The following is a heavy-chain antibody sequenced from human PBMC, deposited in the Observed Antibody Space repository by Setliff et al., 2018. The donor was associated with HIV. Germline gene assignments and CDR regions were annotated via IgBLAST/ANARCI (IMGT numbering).Heavy chain of an antibody. CDR2: ISFDGSNK. Sequence: GGSLRLSCAASGFTFSSYAMHWVRQGPGKGLEWVAVISFDGSNKYYADSVKGRFTISRDNSKNTLYLQMNSLRAEYTAVYYCARERWLRSHYYYYMDVWGKGTTVTVSS. J-gene: IGHJ6*03. D-gene: IGHD5-12*01. CDR3: ARERWLRSHYYYYMDV. CDR1: GFTFSSYA. V-gene: IGHV3-30*04.